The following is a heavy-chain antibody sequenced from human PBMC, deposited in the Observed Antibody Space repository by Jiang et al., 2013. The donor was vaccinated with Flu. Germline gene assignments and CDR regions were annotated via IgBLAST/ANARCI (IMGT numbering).Heavy chain of an antibody. CDR3: ARAASCGGDCLIFLTR. Sequence: LVESGAEVKKPGSSVKVSCKASGGTSSSYTIIWVRQAPGQGLEWMGGILPIVGIADYAQKFQGRVTITADKSTSAAYMEFSSLRSEDTAIYYCARAASCGGDCLIFLTRWGQGTLVTVSS. D-gene: IGHD2-21*02. V-gene: IGHV1-69*17. CDR1: GGTSSSYT. J-gene: IGHJ4*02. CDR2: ILPIVGIA.